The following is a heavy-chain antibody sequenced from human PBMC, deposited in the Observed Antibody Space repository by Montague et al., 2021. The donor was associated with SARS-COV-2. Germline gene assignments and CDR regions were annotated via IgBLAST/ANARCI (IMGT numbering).Heavy chain of an antibody. J-gene: IGHJ6*02. CDR2: MYYSGST. CDR1: GGSISSSNYY. D-gene: IGHD3-10*01. CDR3: ARDDIVLQGVSKGMDV. V-gene: IGHV4-39*06. Sequence: SETLSLTCTVSGGSISSSNYYWGWIRQPPGKGLEWIGNMYYSGSTYYNLSLKSRVTISIDTSKDQFALKLSSVTAADTAWYYGARDDIVLQGVSKGMDVWGQGTTVTVSS.